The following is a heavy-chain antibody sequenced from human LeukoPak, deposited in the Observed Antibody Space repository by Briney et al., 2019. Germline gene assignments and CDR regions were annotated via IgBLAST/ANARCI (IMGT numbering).Heavy chain of an antibody. CDR3: ARVGDSSGYYSFEY. Sequence: GGSLRLSCAPSGFTFSSYSMNWVRQAPGKGLEWASYISSSGSTIYYADSMKARFTISRDNAKNSLYLQMNSLRAEDTAVYYCARVGDSSGYYSFEYWGQGTLVTVSS. D-gene: IGHD3-22*01. CDR2: ISSSGSTI. CDR1: GFTFSSYS. V-gene: IGHV3-48*04. J-gene: IGHJ4*02.